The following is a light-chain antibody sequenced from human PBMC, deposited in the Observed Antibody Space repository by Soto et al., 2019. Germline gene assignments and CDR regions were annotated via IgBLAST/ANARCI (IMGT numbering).Light chain of an antibody. CDR3: SSYTSSSTLRV. V-gene: IGLV2-14*01. CDR1: SSDVGGYNY. CDR2: DVS. J-gene: IGLJ2*01. Sequence: QSALTQPASVSGSPGQSITFSCTGTSSDVGGYNYVSWYQQHPGKAPKLMIYDVSNRPSGVSNRFSGSKSGNTASLTISGLQAEDEADYYCSSYTSSSTLRVFGGGTKLTVL.